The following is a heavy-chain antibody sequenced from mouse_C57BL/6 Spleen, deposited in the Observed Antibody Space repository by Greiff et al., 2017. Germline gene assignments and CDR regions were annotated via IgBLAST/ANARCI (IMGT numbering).Heavy chain of an antibody. J-gene: IGHJ3*01. CDR3: THYYGSSYGPAWFAY. CDR2: IDPENGDT. Sequence: EVQVVESGAELVRPGASVKLSCTASGFNIKDDYMHWVKQRPEQGLEWIGWIDPENGDTEYASKFQGKATITADTSSNTAYLQLSSLTSEDTAVYYCTHYYGSSYGPAWFAYWGQGTLVTVSA. D-gene: IGHD1-1*01. V-gene: IGHV14-4*01. CDR1: GFNIKDDY.